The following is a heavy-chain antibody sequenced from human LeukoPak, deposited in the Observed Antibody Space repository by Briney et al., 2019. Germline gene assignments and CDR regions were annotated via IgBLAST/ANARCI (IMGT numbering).Heavy chain of an antibody. CDR3: ATERERRITD. D-gene: IGHD1-1*01. Sequence: SDTLSLTCDVSGFSISLGYYWVWIRPPAGQGLEWIGSIHPSGTTFYNSPPNSRITMTIDAPKNPFALRLSLVTAVDTAVYFCATERERRITDWGQGTLVTVSS. V-gene: IGHV4-38-2*02. CDR1: GFSISLGYY. CDR2: IHPSGTT. J-gene: IGHJ4*02.